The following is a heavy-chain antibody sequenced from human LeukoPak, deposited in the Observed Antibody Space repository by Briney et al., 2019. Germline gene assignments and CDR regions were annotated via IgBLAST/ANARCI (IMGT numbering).Heavy chain of an antibody. D-gene: IGHD4-17*01. Sequence: GGFLRLSCAASGFTFSSYWMHWVRQAPGKGLVWVSRINSDGSSTSYADSVKGRFTISRDNAKNTLYLQMNSLRAEDTAVYYCARTDYGDSLFDYWGQGTLVTVSS. CDR3: ARTDYGDSLFDY. J-gene: IGHJ4*02. V-gene: IGHV3-74*01. CDR1: GFTFSSYW. CDR2: INSDGSST.